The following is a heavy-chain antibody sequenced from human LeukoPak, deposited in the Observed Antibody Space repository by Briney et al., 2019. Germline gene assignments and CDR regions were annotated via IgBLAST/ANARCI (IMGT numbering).Heavy chain of an antibody. Sequence: SETLSLTCDVSGYSIRSGSYWGWIRQPPGKGLEWIGCMFHSGDTYHNPSLKSRVTISADTSKNQFSLKLTSVTAADTAVYYCAKVGAYGDYARHDYWGQGTLVTVSS. CDR2: MFHSGDT. CDR3: AKVGAYGDYARHDY. J-gene: IGHJ4*02. V-gene: IGHV4-38-2*01. D-gene: IGHD4-17*01. CDR1: GYSIRSGSY.